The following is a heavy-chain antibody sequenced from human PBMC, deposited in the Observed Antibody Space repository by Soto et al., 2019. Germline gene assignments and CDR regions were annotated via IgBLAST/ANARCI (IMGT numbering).Heavy chain of an antibody. CDR2: INPSGGST. CDR1: GYTFTSYY. Sequence: ASVKVSCKASGYTFTSYYMHWVRQAPGQGLAWMGIINPSGGSTSYAQKFQGRVTMTRDTSTSTVYMELSSLRSEDTAVYYCARSYCSGGSCYSQQRYYYYYYGMDVWGQGTTVTV. D-gene: IGHD2-15*01. J-gene: IGHJ6*02. CDR3: ARSYCSGGSCYSQQRYYYYYYGMDV. V-gene: IGHV1-46*01.